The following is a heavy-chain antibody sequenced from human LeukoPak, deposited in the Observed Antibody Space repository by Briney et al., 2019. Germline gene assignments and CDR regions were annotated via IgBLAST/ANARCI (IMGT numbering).Heavy chain of an antibody. J-gene: IGHJ4*02. CDR2: ISAYNGNT. V-gene: IGHV1-18*01. Sequence: ASVKVSCTASGYTLTSYGIRWVRQAPGQRLEGMGWISAYNGNTNHAQKLQGRVTMTTDTSTSTAYMELRSLGSDDTAVYYCARVRSYGSGSYSYYFDYWGQGTLVTVSS. CDR3: ARVRSYGSGSYSYYFDY. D-gene: IGHD3-10*01. CDR1: GYTLTSYG.